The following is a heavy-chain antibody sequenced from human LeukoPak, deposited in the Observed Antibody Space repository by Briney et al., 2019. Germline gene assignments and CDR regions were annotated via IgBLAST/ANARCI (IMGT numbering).Heavy chain of an antibody. V-gene: IGHV1-8*02. Sequence: ASVKVSCKASGYTFTNYYINWVRQATGEGLEWMGWMNPKSGNTGYAQKFQGRVTMTTDTSISTAYMELSSLRSENTAVYYFTRDNYYAGGGYYTWYFDLWGRGTLVTVSS. CDR2: MNPKSGNT. CDR3: TRDNYYAGGGYYTWYFDL. J-gene: IGHJ2*01. D-gene: IGHD3-22*01. CDR1: GYTFTNYY.